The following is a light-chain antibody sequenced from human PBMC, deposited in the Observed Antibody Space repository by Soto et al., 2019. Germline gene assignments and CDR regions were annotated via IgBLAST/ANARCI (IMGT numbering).Light chain of an antibody. Sequence: DIVMTQSPLSLPVTPGEPASISCRSSQSLLHSNGYNYLDWYLQKPGQSPQLLIYLGSNRASGVPDRFRGSGEGTDFTLKISRVEAEDVGVYYCLQALQTRYTFGQGTKLEIK. CDR1: QSLLHSNGYNY. J-gene: IGKJ2*01. CDR3: LQALQTRYT. V-gene: IGKV2-28*01. CDR2: LGS.